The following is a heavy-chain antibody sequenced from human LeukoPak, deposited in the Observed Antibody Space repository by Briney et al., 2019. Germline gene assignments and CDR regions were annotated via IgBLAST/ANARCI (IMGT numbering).Heavy chain of an antibody. CDR1: GGSISSYY. D-gene: IGHD4-17*01. CDR3: ARGASDLTYDYGVN. CDR2: IYYSGNT. V-gene: IGHV4-59*01. J-gene: IGHJ4*02. Sequence: SETLSLTCTVSGGSISSYYWSWIRQPPGKGLEWIGYIYYSGNTHYNPSLKSRVTISVDTSKNQFSLKLTSVTAADTAVYYCARGASDLTYDYGVNWGQGTLVTVSS.